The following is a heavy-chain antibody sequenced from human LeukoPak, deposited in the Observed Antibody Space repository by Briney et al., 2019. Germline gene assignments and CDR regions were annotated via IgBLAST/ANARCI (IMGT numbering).Heavy chain of an antibody. J-gene: IGHJ5*02. Sequence: SETLPLTCAVYGGSFSGYYWSWIRQPPGKGLEWIGEINHSGSTNYNPSLKSRVTISVDTSKNQFSLKLSSVTAADTAVYYCARRPFWSGYYPRSNWFDPWGQGTLVTVSS. CDR3: ARRPFWSGYYPRSNWFDP. CDR2: INHSGST. V-gene: IGHV4-34*01. CDR1: GGSFSGYY. D-gene: IGHD3-3*01.